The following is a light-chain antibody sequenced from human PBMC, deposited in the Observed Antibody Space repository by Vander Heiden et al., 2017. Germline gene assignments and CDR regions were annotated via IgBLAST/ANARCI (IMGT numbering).Light chain of an antibody. J-gene: IGLJ3*02. CDR1: NIGSKS. CDR3: QVWDSSSDLWV. V-gene: IGLV3-21*02. CDR2: DDS. Sequence: SYVLTPPPSASAAPGQTASTSRGGNNIGSKSVHWYQQKPGQAPVLVVYDDSDRPSGIPERFSGSNSGNTATLTISRVEAGDEADYYCQVWDSSSDLWVFGGGTKLTVL.